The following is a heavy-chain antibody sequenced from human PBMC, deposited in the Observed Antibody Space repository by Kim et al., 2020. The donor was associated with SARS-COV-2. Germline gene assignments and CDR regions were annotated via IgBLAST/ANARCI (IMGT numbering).Heavy chain of an antibody. V-gene: IGHV6-1*01. D-gene: IGHD2-2*01. CDR1: GDSVSSNSAA. CDR2: TYYRSKWYN. Sequence: SQTLSLTCAISGDSVSSNSAAWNWIRQSPSRGLEWLGRTYYRSKWYNDYAVSVKSRITINPDTSKNQFSLQLNSVTPEDTAVYYCARELEYQPLGLYYYYYGMEVWGQGTTVTVSS. J-gene: IGHJ6*02. CDR3: ARELEYQPLGLYYYYYGMEV.